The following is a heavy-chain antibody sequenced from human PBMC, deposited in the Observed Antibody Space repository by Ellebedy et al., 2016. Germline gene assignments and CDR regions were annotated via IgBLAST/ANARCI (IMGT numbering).Heavy chain of an antibody. D-gene: IGHD3-10*01. J-gene: IGHJ5*02. V-gene: IGHV4-39*07. CDR2: IYYSGST. Sequence: SETLSLXCTVSGGSISSSSYYWGWIRQPPGKGLEWIGSIYYSGSTYYNPSLKSRVTISVDTSKNQFSLKLSSVTAADTAVYYCARDLWYYYGPSWFDPWGQGTLVTVSS. CDR1: GGSISSSSYY. CDR3: ARDLWYYYGPSWFDP.